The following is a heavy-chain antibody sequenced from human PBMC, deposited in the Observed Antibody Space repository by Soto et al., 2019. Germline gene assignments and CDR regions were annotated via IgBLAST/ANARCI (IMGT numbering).Heavy chain of an antibody. Sequence: EVQLVESGGGLVQPGGSLRLSCAASGFTVSSNYMSWVRQAPGKGLEWVSVIYSGGSTYYADSVKGRFTISRHNSKNTLYLQMNSLRAEDTAVYYCARRGGWLDGFAFDYWGQGTLVTVSS. V-gene: IGHV3-53*04. CDR2: IYSGGST. CDR3: ARRGGWLDGFAFDY. J-gene: IGHJ4*02. CDR1: GFTVSSNY. D-gene: IGHD6-19*01.